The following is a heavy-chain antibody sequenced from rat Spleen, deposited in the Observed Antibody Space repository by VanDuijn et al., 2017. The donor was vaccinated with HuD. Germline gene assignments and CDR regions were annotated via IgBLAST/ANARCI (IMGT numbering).Heavy chain of an antibody. D-gene: IGHD1-12*02. CDR2: ISTGDDDT. Sequence: EVQLVESGGGLVRPGRSMKLSCAASGFTFSDYGMAWVRQAPTKGLEWVASISTGDDDTYYRDSVKGRFTISRDNAKSTLYLQLDSLRSEDTATYYCTTDTFYDGTYYYGWFAYWGQGTLVTVSS. CDR1: GFTFSDYG. J-gene: IGHJ3*01. CDR3: TTDTFYDGTYYYGWFAY. V-gene: IGHV5-25*01.